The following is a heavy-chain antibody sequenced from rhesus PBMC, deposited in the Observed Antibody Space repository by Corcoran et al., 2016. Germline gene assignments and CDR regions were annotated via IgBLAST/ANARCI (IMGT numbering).Heavy chain of an antibody. D-gene: IGHD3-34*01. Sequence: QVQLQESGPGLVKPSETLSLTCAVSGASISSYWWSWIRQPPGKGLEWIGEINGNSGSTYHNPARKSRVTISKDASKTHFSLKLSSVTAADTAVYYCARGGGVIIRNSYGLDSWGQGVVVTVSS. J-gene: IGHJ6*01. V-gene: IGHV4-80*01. CDR3: ARGGGVIIRNSYGLDS. CDR2: INGNSGST. CDR1: GASISSYW.